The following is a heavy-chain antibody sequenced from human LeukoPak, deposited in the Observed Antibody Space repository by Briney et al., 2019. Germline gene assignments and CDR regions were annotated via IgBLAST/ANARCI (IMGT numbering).Heavy chain of an antibody. CDR1: GGSFSGYY. CDR2: INHSGST. Sequence: SETLSLTCAVYGGSFSGYYWSWIRQPPGKGLEWIGEINHSGSTNYNPSLKSRVTISVDTSKNQFSPKLSSVTAADTAVYYCARSSRLTRDYYYYYMDVWGKGTTVTVSS. V-gene: IGHV4-34*01. J-gene: IGHJ6*03. CDR3: ARSSRLTRDYYYYYMDV.